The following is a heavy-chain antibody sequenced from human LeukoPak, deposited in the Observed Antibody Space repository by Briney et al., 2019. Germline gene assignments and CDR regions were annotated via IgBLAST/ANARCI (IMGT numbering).Heavy chain of an antibody. D-gene: IGHD1-26*01. V-gene: IGHV4-59*02. CDR1: GGSVSSYY. J-gene: IGHJ3*01. CDR3: ARVLSGAFDV. CDR2: SFYSGST. Sequence: SETLSLTCTVSGGSVSSYYCSWIRQPPGKGLEWIGYSFYSGSTNYNPSLKSRVTISVDTSKNQFSLKLTSVTAADTAVYYCARVLSGAFDVWGQGTMVTVSS.